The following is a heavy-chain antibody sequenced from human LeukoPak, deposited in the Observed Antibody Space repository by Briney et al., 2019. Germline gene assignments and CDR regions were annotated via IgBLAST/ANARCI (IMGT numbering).Heavy chain of an antibody. V-gene: IGHV3-23*01. D-gene: IGHD6-13*01. CDR3: AKDHVAGSSWYGRGYFDY. CDR2: IGGSGGDT. Sequence: PGGSLRLSCAASGFTFRSYALSWVRQAPGKGLEWVSAIGGSGGDTYYADSVKGRFTISRDNSKNRLYLQMNSLRAEDAAVYYCAKDHVAGSSWYGRGYFDYWGQGTLVAVSS. CDR1: GFTFRSYA. J-gene: IGHJ4*02.